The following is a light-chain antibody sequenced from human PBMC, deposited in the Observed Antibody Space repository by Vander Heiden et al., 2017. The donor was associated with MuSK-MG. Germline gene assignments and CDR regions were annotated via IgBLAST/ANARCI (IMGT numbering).Light chain of an antibody. V-gene: IGLV1-40*01. CDR1: SSNIGAGYD. J-gene: IGLJ3*02. CDR3: QSYDSSLSGYWV. Sequence: QSVLTQPPSVSGAPGQRVTISCTGSSSNIGAGYDVHWYQQLPGTAPKLLIYGNSNRPSGVPDRFSGSKSGTSASPAITGLQAEDEADYYGQSYDSSLSGYWVFGGGTKLTVL. CDR2: GNS.